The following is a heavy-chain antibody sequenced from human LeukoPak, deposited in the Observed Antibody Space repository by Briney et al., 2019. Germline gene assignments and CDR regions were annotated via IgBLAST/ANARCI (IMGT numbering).Heavy chain of an antibody. CDR2: ISYDGSNK. CDR1: GFTFSSYG. Sequence: GRFLRFSCAASGFTFSSYGMHWVRQAPGKGLEWVAVISYDGSNKYYADSVKGRFTISRDNSKNTLYLQMNSLRAEDTAVYYCAKGSYGSGSYLDYWGQGTLVTVSS. V-gene: IGHV3-30*18. D-gene: IGHD3-10*01. CDR3: AKGSYGSGSYLDY. J-gene: IGHJ4*02.